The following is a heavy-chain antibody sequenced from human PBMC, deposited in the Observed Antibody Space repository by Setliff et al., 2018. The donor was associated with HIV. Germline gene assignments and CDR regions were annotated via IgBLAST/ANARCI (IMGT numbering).Heavy chain of an antibody. Sequence: SVKVSCKASGGTFSNYAISWVRQAPGQGLEWMGGIIPIFGSTKYAQKFQGRVTITADESTSTADMELSSLRSEDTAVYYCARAQLGTLYYYYYYMDVWGKGTTVTVSS. V-gene: IGHV1-69*13. D-gene: IGHD2-2*01. CDR3: ARAQLGTLYYYYYYMDV. CDR2: IIPIFGST. J-gene: IGHJ6*03. CDR1: GGTFSNYA.